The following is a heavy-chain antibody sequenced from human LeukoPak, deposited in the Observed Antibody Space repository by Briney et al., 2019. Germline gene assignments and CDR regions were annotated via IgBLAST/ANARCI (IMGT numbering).Heavy chain of an antibody. CDR2: IDHTVTT. CDR3: AKLGGSDP. CDR1: GGSFSGYY. D-gene: IGHD3-10*01. J-gene: IGHJ5*02. V-gene: IGHV4-34*01. Sequence: SETLSLTCAVYGGSFSGYYWSWIRQPPGEGLEWIAAIDHTVTTYYNPSLQSRVTISVDMSKNQLSLKMNSVTAADTAVYYCAKLGGSDPWGQGTLVTVSS.